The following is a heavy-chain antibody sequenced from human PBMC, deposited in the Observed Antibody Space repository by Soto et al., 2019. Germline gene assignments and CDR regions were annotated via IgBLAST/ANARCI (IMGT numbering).Heavy chain of an antibody. CDR2: IYPGDSDT. CDR1: GYSFTSYW. V-gene: IGHV5-51*01. J-gene: IGHJ5*02. Sequence: GASLKISCKGSGYSFTSYWIGWVRQMPGKGLEWMGIIYPGDSDTRFSPSFEGEVSISGEKCSSTAYQQCSSLKASDTPMYYCERLVGSSYGNWCERWG. D-gene: IGHD6-13*01. CDR3: ERLVGSSYGNWCER.